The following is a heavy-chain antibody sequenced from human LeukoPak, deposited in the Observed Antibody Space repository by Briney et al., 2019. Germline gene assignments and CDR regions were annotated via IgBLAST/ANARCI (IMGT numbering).Heavy chain of an antibody. Sequence: SETLSLTCAVYGGSFSGYYWSWIRQPPGKGLEWIGEINHSGSTNYNPSLKSRVTISVDTSKNQFSLKLSSVTAAVTAVYYCARGQRIQLWSWGRFDPWGQGTLVTVSS. CDR2: INHSGST. J-gene: IGHJ5*02. V-gene: IGHV4-34*01. D-gene: IGHD5-18*01. CDR3: ARGQRIQLWSWGRFDP. CDR1: GGSFSGYY.